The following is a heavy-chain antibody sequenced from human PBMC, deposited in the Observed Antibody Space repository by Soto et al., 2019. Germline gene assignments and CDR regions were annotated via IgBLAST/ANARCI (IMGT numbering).Heavy chain of an antibody. Sequence: SETLSLTCAVYGGSFSGYYWSWIRQPPGKGLEWIGEINHSGSTNYNPSLKSRVTISVDTSKNQFSLKLSSVTAADTAVYYCARGAPSRGPTEFDYWGQGTLVTVSS. J-gene: IGHJ4*02. CDR2: INHSGST. V-gene: IGHV4-34*01. CDR1: GGSFSGYY. D-gene: IGHD2-15*01. CDR3: ARGAPSRGPTEFDY.